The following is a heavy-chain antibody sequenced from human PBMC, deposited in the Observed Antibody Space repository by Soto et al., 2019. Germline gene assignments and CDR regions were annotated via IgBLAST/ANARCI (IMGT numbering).Heavy chain of an antibody. CDR2: IYHSGST. D-gene: IGHD4-17*01. Sequence: PSETLSLTCAVSGGSISSGGYSWSWIRQPPGKGLEWIGYIYHSGSTYYNPSLKSRVTISVDRSKNQFSLKLSSVTAADTAVYYCAREGSYGTPGENWFDPWGQGTLVTVSS. V-gene: IGHV4-30-2*01. CDR3: AREGSYGTPGENWFDP. CDR1: GGSISSGGYS. J-gene: IGHJ5*02.